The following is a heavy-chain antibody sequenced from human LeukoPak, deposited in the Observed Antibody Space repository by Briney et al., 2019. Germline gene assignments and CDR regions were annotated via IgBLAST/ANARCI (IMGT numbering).Heavy chain of an antibody. CDR3: ARGRSGYDYFDY. V-gene: IGHV1-2*02. CDR1: GYTFTGYY. D-gene: IGHD5-12*01. Sequence: ASVKVSCKASGYTFTGYYMHWVRQAPGQGREWMGWINPNSGGTNYAQKFQGRVTMTRDTSISTAYMELSRLRSDDTAVYYCARGRSGYDYFDYWGQGTLVTVSS. CDR2: INPNSGGT. J-gene: IGHJ4*02.